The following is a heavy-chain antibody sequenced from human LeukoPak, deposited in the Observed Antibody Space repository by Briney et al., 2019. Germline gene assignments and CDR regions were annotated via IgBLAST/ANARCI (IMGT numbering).Heavy chain of an antibody. J-gene: IGHJ4*02. V-gene: IGHV3-23*01. Sequence: GGTLRLSCAASGFTFSSYGMSWVRQAPGKGLEWVSSISSSSSYIYYADSVKGRFTISRDNSKNTLYLQMNSLRAEDTAVYYCAKAWVTRGFWRENYFDYWGQGTLVTVSS. CDR3: AKAWVTRGFWRENYFDY. D-gene: IGHD4-17*01. CDR1: GFTFSSYG. CDR2: ISSSSSYI.